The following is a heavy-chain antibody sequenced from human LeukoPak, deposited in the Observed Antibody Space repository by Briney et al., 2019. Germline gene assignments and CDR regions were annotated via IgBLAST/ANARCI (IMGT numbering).Heavy chain of an antibody. CDR2: IRSKTYGGTA. V-gene: IGHV3-49*04. CDR1: GFMFGEYS. CDR3: TSPEGGTYYFDY. J-gene: IGHJ4*02. Sequence: PGRPLRLSCADSGFMFGEYSISWVRQAPGKGLEWVGFIRSKTYGGTAQYAASVKGRFTISRDDSRSSAYLQMNNLKTEDTAVYFCTSPEGGTYYFDYWGQGTLVTVSS. D-gene: IGHD1-26*01.